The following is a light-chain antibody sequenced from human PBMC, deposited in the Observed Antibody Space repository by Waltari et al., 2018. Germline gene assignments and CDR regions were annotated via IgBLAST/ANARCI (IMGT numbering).Light chain of an antibody. CDR3: QQYGSPPYT. CDR1: PSVGSSY. J-gene: IGKJ2*01. V-gene: IGKV3-20*01. CDR2: AVS. Sequence: DIVLTQSPGTLSLTPGEAATLSGGASPSVGSSYLAWFQQKTGQVPRLLSYAVSSRATGVPDRFSGNGSGTDFTLTINRLEPEDSAVYYCQQYGSPPYTFGQGTKLEI.